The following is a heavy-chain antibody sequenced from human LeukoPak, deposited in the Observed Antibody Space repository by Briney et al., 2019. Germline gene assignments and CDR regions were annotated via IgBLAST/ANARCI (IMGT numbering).Heavy chain of an antibody. CDR1: GGTFSSYA. CDR3: ARDGGGWRGAFDI. Sequence: GASVKVSCKASGGTFSSYAISWVRQAPGQGLEWMGGIIPIFGTANYAQKFQGRVTITTDEYTSTAYMELSSLRSEDTAVYYCARDGGGWRGAFDIWGQGTMVTVSS. CDR2: IIPIFGTA. V-gene: IGHV1-69*05. J-gene: IGHJ3*02. D-gene: IGHD3-16*01.